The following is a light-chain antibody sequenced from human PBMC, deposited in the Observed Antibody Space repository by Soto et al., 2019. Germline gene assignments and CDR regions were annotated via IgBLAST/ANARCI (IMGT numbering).Light chain of an antibody. Sequence: EIVLTQSPGTLSLSPAERSTLSCMASQSVSSSSLAWYQQKRGQAPRLLIYGTSTRAAGIPARFSGRGSGTEFTFTISSLQSEDFAVYHCQQYHDWPITFGQGTRLEIK. J-gene: IGKJ5*01. CDR3: QQYHDWPIT. CDR2: GTS. CDR1: QSVSSS. V-gene: IGKV3-15*01.